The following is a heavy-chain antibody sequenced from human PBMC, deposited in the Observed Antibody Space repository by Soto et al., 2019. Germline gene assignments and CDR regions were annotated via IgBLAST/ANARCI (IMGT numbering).Heavy chain of an antibody. CDR1: GFTFSDYA. J-gene: IGHJ4*02. V-gene: IGHV3-30*18. Sequence: VGSLRLSCAASGFTFSDYAMHWVRQAPGKGLEWVAVVSHDGRNTHYADSVKGRFTIPRDSSKNTVSLEMTSLRAEDTAVYYCTKGGRQWLVTSDFNYWGQGALVTVSS. CDR3: TKGGRQWLVTSDFNY. D-gene: IGHD6-19*01. CDR2: VSHDGRNT.